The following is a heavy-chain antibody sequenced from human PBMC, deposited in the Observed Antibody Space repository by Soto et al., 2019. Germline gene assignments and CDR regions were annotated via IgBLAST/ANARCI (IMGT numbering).Heavy chain of an antibody. D-gene: IGHD3-3*01. J-gene: IGHJ4*02. CDR2: ISSSSSTI. V-gene: IGHV3-48*02. Sequence: GGSLRLFCAASGFTFSSYSMNWVRQAPGKGLEWVSYISSSSSTIYYADSVKGRFTISRDNAKNSLYLQMNSLRDEDTAVYYCARDLFGTIFGVVIGGIWGQGTLVTVSS. CDR3: ARDLFGTIFGVVIGGI. CDR1: GFTFSSYS.